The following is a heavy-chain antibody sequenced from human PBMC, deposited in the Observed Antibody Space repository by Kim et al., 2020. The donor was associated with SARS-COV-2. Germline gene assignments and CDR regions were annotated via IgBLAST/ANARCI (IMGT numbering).Heavy chain of an antibody. V-gene: IGHV3-23*01. Sequence: GGSLRLSCAASGFTFSSYAMSWVRQAPGKGLEWVSRISGSGGSAYYADSVKGRFTISRDNSNDTLYLQMNSLRAGDTAIYYCAKSWFGDSYFYYWGQGILVTVSA. CDR1: GFTFSSYA. D-gene: IGHD3-10*01. J-gene: IGHJ4*02. CDR2: ISGSGGSA. CDR3: AKSWFGDSYFYY.